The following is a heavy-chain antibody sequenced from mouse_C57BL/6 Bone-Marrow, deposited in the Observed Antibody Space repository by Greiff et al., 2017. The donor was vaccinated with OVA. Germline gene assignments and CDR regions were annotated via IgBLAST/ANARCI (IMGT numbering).Heavy chain of an antibody. J-gene: IGHJ3*01. V-gene: IGHV14-2*01. CDR1: GFNIKDYY. CDR3: ARRRDYGWFAY. D-gene: IGHD2-4*01. Sequence: VQLKESGAELVKPGASVKLSCTASGFNIKDYYMHWVKQRTEQGLEWIGRIDPEAGETKYAPKFQGKATITADTSSNTAYLQLSSLTSEDTAVYYCARRRDYGWFAYWGQGTLVTVSA. CDR2: IDPEAGET.